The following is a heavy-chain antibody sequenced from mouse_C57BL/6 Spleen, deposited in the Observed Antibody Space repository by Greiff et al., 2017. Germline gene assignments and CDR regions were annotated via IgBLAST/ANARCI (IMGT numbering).Heavy chain of an antibody. CDR3: ARGGATVVAGDWYFDV. CDR1: GFSLTSYG. D-gene: IGHD1-1*01. CDR2: IWSGGST. J-gene: IGHJ1*03. V-gene: IGHV2-2*01. Sequence: QVQLQQSGPGLVQPSQCLSITCTVSGFSLTSYGVHWVRQSPGKGLEWLGVIWSGGSTDYNAAFISTMSIRKDNSKRQIFFKMNSLQADDTALYYCARGGATVVAGDWYFDVWGTGTTVTVSS.